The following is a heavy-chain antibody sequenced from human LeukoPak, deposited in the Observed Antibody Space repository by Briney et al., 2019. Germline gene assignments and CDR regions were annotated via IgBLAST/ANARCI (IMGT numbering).Heavy chain of an antibody. CDR3: AKDRSYGSYYFDY. D-gene: IGHD5-18*01. Sequence: GGSLRLSCAASGFTFSSYGMHWVRQAPGKGLEWVAVISYDGSNKYYADSVKGRFTISRDNSENTLYLQMNSLRAEDTAVYYCAKDRSYGSYYFDYWGQGTLVTVSS. V-gene: IGHV3-30*18. CDR2: ISYDGSNK. J-gene: IGHJ4*02. CDR1: GFTFSSYG.